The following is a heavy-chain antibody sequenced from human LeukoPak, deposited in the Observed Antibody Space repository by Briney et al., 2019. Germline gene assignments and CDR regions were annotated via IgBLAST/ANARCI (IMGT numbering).Heavy chain of an antibody. CDR1: GITFDDYA. D-gene: IGHD6-19*01. J-gene: IGHJ4*02. CDR2: IRWNCGSI. Sequence: PGRSLRLCCAASGITFDDYARQWVRQAAGKGLGWVSGIRWNCGSIGYADFVKGRFTISRDNAKNSLYLQMNSLRAENMTLYSCAKSHSRGWYEVGTAIDYWGQGTLVTVSS. CDR3: AKSHSRGWYEVGTAIDY. V-gene: IGHV3-9*03.